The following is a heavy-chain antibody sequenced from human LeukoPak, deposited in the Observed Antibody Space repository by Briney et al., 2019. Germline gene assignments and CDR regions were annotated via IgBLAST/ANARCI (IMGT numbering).Heavy chain of an antibody. CDR2: IGSSGATI. Sequence: PGGSLRLSCAASGFPLSNYYMSWIRQAPGKGLEWISYIGSSGATIYYADSVKGRFTISRDNAKNSVYLQMNGLRAEDTAVYYCARPHMSSPSAASLGYWGRGTLASVSS. CDR1: GFPLSNYY. CDR3: ARPHMSSPSAASLGY. D-gene: IGHD3-16*01. J-gene: IGHJ4*02. V-gene: IGHV3-11*01.